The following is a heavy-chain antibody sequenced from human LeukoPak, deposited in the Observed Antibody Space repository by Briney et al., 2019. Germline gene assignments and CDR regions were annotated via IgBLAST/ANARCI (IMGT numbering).Heavy chain of an antibody. V-gene: IGHV3-21*01. J-gene: IGHJ2*01. CDR3: ARLSYCGGDCYWFDL. Sequence: GGSLRLSCAASGFTFSTYSMNWVRQAPGKGLEWVSSITVSTSYIYYADSVRGRFTISRDNAKNSLYLQMNSLRAEDTAVYYCARLSYCGGDCYWFDLWGRGTLVTISS. CDR2: ITVSTSYI. CDR1: GFTFSTYS. D-gene: IGHD2-21*02.